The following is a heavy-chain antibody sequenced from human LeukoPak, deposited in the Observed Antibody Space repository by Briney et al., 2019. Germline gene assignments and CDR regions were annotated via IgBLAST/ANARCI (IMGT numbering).Heavy chain of an antibody. Sequence: PSETLSLTCTVSGYSISSGYYWGWIRQPPGKGLEWIGSIYHSGSTYYNPSLKSRVTISVDTSKNQFSLKLSSVTAADTAVYYCARSEARHWYFDLWGRGTLVTVSS. CDR2: IYHSGST. V-gene: IGHV4-38-2*02. D-gene: IGHD6-25*01. CDR3: ARSEARHWYFDL. J-gene: IGHJ2*01. CDR1: GYSISSGYY.